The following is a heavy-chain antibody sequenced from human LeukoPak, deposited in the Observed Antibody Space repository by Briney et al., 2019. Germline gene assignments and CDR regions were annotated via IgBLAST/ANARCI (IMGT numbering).Heavy chain of an antibody. CDR1: GFTFSSYA. V-gene: IGHV3-23*01. D-gene: IGHD6-13*01. CDR3: AGTGSIAAAFDY. CDR2: ITGSGGNT. J-gene: IGHJ4*02. Sequence: GGSLRLSCAASGFTFSSYAMSWVRQAPGKGLEWVSGITGSGGNTYYADSVKGRFTISRDNAKNSLYLQMNSLRAEDTAVYYCAGTGSIAAAFDYWGQGTLVTVSS.